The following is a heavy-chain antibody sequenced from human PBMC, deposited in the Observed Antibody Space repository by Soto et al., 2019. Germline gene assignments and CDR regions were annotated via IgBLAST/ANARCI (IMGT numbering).Heavy chain of an antibody. D-gene: IGHD3-3*01. CDR1: GYNFTSYW. CDR2: IDPTDSFT. V-gene: IGHV5-10-1*01. CDR3: ARRGYDFWSGFDV. Sequence: GESLKICCKGSGYNFTSYWIIWVRQMPGKGLEWMGNIDPTDSFTNYSPSFQGHVTISTDKSMSTAYLQWGTLKASDTAMYYCARRGYDFWSGFDVRAQRTTVPVSS. J-gene: IGHJ6*02.